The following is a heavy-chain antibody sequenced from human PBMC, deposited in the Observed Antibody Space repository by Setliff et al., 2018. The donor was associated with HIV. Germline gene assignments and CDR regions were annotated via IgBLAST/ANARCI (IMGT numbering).Heavy chain of an antibody. J-gene: IGHJ5*02. Sequence: GGSLRLSCAASGFMFSSYWMHWVRQAPGKGLEWVGRIKSITDGGTTDYVAPVKGRFTISRDDSKNMLYLQMNSLKTEDTAVYYCAPNFGTFDPWGQGTLVTVSS. V-gene: IGHV3-15*01. CDR1: GFMFSSYW. CDR2: IKSITDGGTT. D-gene: IGHD3-3*01. CDR3: APNFGTFDP.